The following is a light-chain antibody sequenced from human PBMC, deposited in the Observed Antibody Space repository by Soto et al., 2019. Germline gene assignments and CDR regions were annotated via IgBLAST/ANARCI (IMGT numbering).Light chain of an antibody. J-gene: IGKJ4*01. Sequence: DIPMTQSPSSLSASVGDRVTITCRASQNINSYLNWYQQKPGKAPKLLIYAASTLQSGVPSRFSGSGSGTDFTLTINSLQPEDFATYYCQQSYSLMTFGGGTKVDSK. CDR2: AAS. CDR3: QQSYSLMT. V-gene: IGKV1-39*01. CDR1: QNINSY.